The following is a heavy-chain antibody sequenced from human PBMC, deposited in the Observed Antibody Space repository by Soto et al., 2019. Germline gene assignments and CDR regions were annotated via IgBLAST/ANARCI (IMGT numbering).Heavy chain of an antibody. Sequence: QLQLQESGSGLVKPSQTLSLTCAVSGGSISSGGYSWSWIRQPPGKGLEWIGYIYHSGSIYYNPSLXRXXTLSVGRSKTPFSLKLSSVTAADTAVYSCARLPSPCGRGTLVTVPS. V-gene: IGHV4-30-2*01. CDR2: IYHSGSI. CDR1: GGSISSGGYS. CDR3: ARLPSP. D-gene: IGHD6-25*01. J-gene: IGHJ5*02.